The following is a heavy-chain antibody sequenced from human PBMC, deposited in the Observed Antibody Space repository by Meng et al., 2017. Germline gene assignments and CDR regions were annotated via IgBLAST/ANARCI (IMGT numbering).Heavy chain of an antibody. V-gene: IGHV3-33*01. CDR2: IWYDGSNK. CDR1: GFTFSGYG. Sequence: GQVGELGGVVVQPGRSLSLSCPASGFTFSGYGMHWVRQAPGKGLEWVAVIWYDGSNKYYADSVKGRFTISRDNSKNTLYLQMNSLRAEDTAVYYCARGLSTTYWYFDLWGRGTLVTVSS. CDR3: ARGLSTTYWYFDL. J-gene: IGHJ2*01. D-gene: IGHD2/OR15-2a*01.